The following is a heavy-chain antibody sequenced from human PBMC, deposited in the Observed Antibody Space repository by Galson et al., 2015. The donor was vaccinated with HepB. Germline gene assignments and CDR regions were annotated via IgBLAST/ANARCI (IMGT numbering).Heavy chain of an antibody. CDR3: VRERGDWGALEYLDV. CDR1: GDSVSSNSAA. Sequence: CAISGDSVSSNSAAWNWIRQSPSRGLEWLGRTYYRSKWYNDYAVSVKGRITINPDTSKNQFSLQLNSVIPEDTAVYYCVRERGDWGALEYLDVWGRGTLVTVSS. J-gene: IGHJ2*01. D-gene: IGHD7-27*01. V-gene: IGHV6-1*01. CDR2: TYYRSKWYN.